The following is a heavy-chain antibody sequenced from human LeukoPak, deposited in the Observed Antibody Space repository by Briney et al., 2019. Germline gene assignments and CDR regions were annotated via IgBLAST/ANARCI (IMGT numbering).Heavy chain of an antibody. CDR2: IYSGGST. J-gene: IGHJ4*02. CDR1: EFTVSSNY. CDR3: VGRRGDYHY. V-gene: IGHV3-53*01. D-gene: IGHD4-17*01. Sequence: PGGSLRLSCAVSEFTVSSNYMSWVRQAPGKGLEWGSVIYSGGSTYYADSVKGRFTTSRDNSKNTLYLQMNSLRAEDTAVYYCVGRRGDYHYWRQGTLVTVSS.